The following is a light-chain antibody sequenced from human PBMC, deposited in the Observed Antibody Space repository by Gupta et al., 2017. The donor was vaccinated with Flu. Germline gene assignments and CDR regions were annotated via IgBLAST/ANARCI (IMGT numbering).Light chain of an antibody. CDR3: GTWDNNLNVWV. V-gene: IGLV1-51*02. CDR2: DDE. CDR1: SPTIGNNY. Sequence: QSVLTQPPSVSAAPGQKATISSSGTSPTIGNNYVYWYHHRTGTAPTVLIYDDETRPSGIPVRVSDSKSGTSPTLGSTELQTGDDADYYCGTWDNNLNVWVFGGGTKLTV. J-gene: IGLJ3*02.